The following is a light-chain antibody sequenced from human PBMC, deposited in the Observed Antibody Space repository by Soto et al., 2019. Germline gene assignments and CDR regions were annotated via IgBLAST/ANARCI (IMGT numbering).Light chain of an antibody. CDR3: QQHDSSPPT. V-gene: IGKV3-20*01. CDR2: GAS. Sequence: EIVLTQSPGTLSLSPGERATLSCRASQSVSSSYLAWYQQKPGQAPRLLFYGASRRATGIPDRFSGSGSGTDFTLTISRLEPEDFAVYYCQQHDSSPPTFGQGTKVEIK. CDR1: QSVSSSY. J-gene: IGKJ1*01.